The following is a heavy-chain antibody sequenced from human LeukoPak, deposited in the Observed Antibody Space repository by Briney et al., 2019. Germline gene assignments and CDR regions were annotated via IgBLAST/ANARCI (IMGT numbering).Heavy chain of an antibody. J-gene: IGHJ6*02. Sequence: GGSLRLSCAASGFTFSSYAMSWVRQAPGQGLEWVSAISGSGGSTYYADSVKGRFTISRDNSKNTLYLQMNSLRAEDTAVYYCAKDSVGRYCSSTSCQRYYYYYGMDVWGQGTTVTVSS. D-gene: IGHD2-2*01. CDR1: GFTFSSYA. V-gene: IGHV3-23*01. CDR3: AKDSVGRYCSSTSCQRYYYYYGMDV. CDR2: ISGSGGST.